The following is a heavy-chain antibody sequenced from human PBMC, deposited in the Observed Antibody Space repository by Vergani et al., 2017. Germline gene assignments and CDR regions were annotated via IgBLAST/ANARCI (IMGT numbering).Heavy chain of an antibody. D-gene: IGHD1-26*01. J-gene: IGHJ3*02. CDR3: AKGSGSHDAFDI. CDR1: GFTFSSYA. Sequence: EVQLLESGGGLVQPGGSLRLSCAASGFTFSSYAMSWVRQTPGKGLEWVSAISGSGGSTYYADSVKGRFTISRDNSKNTLYLQMNSLRAEDTAVYYCAKGSGSHDAFDIWGQGTMVTVSS. CDR2: ISGSGGST. V-gene: IGHV3-23*01.